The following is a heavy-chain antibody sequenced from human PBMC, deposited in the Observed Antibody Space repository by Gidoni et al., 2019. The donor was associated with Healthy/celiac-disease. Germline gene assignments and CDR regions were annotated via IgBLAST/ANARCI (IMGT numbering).Heavy chain of an antibody. Sequence: EVQLVESGGGLVKPGGSLRLSCAASGFTFSSYSMNWVRQAPGKGLEWVSSISSSSSYKYYADSVKGRFTISRDNAKNSLYLQMNSLRAEDTAVYYCARDNDPQNPYFDYWGQGTLVTVSS. CDR3: ARDNDPQNPYFDY. CDR1: GFTFSSYS. D-gene: IGHD2-8*01. CDR2: ISSSSSYK. J-gene: IGHJ4*02. V-gene: IGHV3-21*01.